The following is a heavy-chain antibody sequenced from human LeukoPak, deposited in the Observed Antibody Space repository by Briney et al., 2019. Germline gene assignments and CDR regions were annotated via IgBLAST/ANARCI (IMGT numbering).Heavy chain of an antibody. CDR2: ISGSGGST. V-gene: IGHV3-23*01. CDR1: GFTFSSYA. CDR3: AREMSVAGVDYYYYMDV. D-gene: IGHD6-19*01. J-gene: IGHJ6*03. Sequence: GGSLRLSCAASGFTFSSYAMSWVRQAPGKGLEWVSAISGSGGSTYYADSVKGRFTISRDNAKNSLYLQMNSLRAEDTAVYYCAREMSVAGVDYYYYMDVWGKGTTVTVSS.